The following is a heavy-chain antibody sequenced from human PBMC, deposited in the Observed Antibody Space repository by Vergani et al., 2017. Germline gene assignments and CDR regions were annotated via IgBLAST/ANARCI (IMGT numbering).Heavy chain of an antibody. CDR2: IRADTGDT. CDR1: GYTFFSYG. D-gene: IGHD3-10*01. J-gene: IGHJ4*02. V-gene: IGHV1-18*04. Sequence: QVQLVQSGPEVKRPGASVKVSCKTSGYTFFSYGVNWIRRAPGQGFEWLGWIRADTGDTKYSERLQDRVTLTTDSSTNTAYMELRSLKSDDTAVYYCARDVTYYYGSVSFYLFDYWGQGTLVTVSS. CDR3: ARDVTYYYGSVSFYLFDY.